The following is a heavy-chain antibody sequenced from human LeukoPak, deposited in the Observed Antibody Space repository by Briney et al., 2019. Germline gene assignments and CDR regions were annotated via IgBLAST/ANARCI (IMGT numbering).Heavy chain of an antibody. CDR1: GGSFSGYY. V-gene: IGHV4-34*01. CDR2: INHSGST. J-gene: IGHJ5*02. D-gene: IGHD5-12*01. CDR3: ARRRYSAYGSWFDP. Sequence: PSETLSLTCAVYGGSFSGYYWSWIRQPPGKGLEWIGEINHSGSTNYNPSLKSRVTISVDTSKNQFSLKLSSVTAADTAVYYCARRRYSAYGSWFDPWGRGTLVTVSS.